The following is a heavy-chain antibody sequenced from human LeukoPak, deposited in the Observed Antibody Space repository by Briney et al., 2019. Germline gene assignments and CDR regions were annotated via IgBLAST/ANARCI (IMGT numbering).Heavy chain of an antibody. V-gene: IGHV4-59*01. CDR3: AREGGMVWGTRYFDY. D-gene: IGHD3-10*01. CDR2: IYYSGST. Sequence: SETLPLTCTVSGGSISSYYWSWIRQPPGKGLEWIGYIYYSGSTNYNPSLKSRVTISVDTSKNQFSLKLSSVTAADTAVYYCAREGGMVWGTRYFDYWGQGTLVTVSS. CDR1: GGSISSYY. J-gene: IGHJ4*02.